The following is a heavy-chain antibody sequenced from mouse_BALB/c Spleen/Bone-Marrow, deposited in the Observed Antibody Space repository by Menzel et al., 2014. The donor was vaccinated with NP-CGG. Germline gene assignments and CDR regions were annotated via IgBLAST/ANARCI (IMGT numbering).Heavy chain of an antibody. J-gene: IGHJ3*01. CDR3: ARSRDYYDNNSFAY. V-gene: IGHV1-54*03. CDR1: GYVFTDSL. CDR2: INPGSGGT. D-gene: IGHD1-1*01. Sequence: QVQLQQSGAELVRPGTSLKVSCQASGYVFTDSLLEWVKQRPGQGLEWVGVINPGSGGTNYNEKFKDKATLTADRSSSTAYMQLSSLTSDDSAVYFCARSRDYYDNNSFAYWGQGTLVTVSA.